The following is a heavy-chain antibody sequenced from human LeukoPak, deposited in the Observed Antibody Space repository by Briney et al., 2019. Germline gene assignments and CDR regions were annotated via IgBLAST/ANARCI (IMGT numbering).Heavy chain of an antibody. CDR2: IYYSGST. J-gene: IGHJ4*02. CDR1: GGSISSSSSY. Sequence: SETLSLTCTVSGGSISSSSSYWGWIRQPPGKGLEWIGSIYYSGSTYYNPSLKSRVTISVDTSKNQFSLKLSSVTAADTAVYYCARQGDGYNFLDYWGQGTLVTVSS. V-gene: IGHV4-39*01. CDR3: ARQGDGYNFLDY. D-gene: IGHD5-24*01.